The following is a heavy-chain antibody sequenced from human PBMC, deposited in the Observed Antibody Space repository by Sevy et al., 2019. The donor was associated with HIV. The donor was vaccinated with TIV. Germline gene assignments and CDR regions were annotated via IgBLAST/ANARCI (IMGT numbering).Heavy chain of an antibody. J-gene: IGHJ6*02. CDR3: ARGPMQTGTTSAYYYYGMDV. V-gene: IGHV1-69*13. CDR1: GGTFSSYA. D-gene: IGHD1-1*01. Sequence: ASVKVSCKASGGTFSSYAISWVRQAPGQGLEWMGGIIPIFGTANYAQKFQGRVTITADESTSTAYMELSSLRSEDTAVYYCARGPMQTGTTSAYYYYGMDVWGQGTTVTVSS. CDR2: IIPIFGTA.